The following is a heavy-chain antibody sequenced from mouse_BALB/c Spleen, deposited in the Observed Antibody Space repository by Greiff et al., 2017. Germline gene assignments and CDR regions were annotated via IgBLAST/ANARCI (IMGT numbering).Heavy chain of an antibody. CDR2: ISNGGGST. V-gene: IGHV5-12-2*01. Sequence: EVKLVESGGGLVQPGGSLKLSCAASRFTFSSYTMSWVRQTPEKRLEWVAYISNGGGSTYYPDTVKGRFTISRDNAKNTLYLQMSSLKSEDTAMYYCARQLGLHAWFAYWGQGTLVTVSA. D-gene: IGHD3-1*01. CDR3: ARQLGLHAWFAY. CDR1: RFTFSSYT. J-gene: IGHJ3*01.